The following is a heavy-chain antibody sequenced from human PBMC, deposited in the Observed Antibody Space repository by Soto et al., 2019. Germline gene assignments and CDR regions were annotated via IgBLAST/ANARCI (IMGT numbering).Heavy chain of an antibody. D-gene: IGHD6-19*01. Sequence: ASVKVSCKASGYIFTGYYMHWVRQAPGQGLEWMGWINPNSGDTNYTQKFQGWVTMTRDTSISTAYMELSRLRSDDTAVYYCATSRISIAVAGETEYYFDYWGQGTPVTVS. CDR2: INPNSGDT. J-gene: IGHJ4*02. CDR1: GYIFTGYY. CDR3: ATSRISIAVAGETEYYFDY. V-gene: IGHV1-2*04.